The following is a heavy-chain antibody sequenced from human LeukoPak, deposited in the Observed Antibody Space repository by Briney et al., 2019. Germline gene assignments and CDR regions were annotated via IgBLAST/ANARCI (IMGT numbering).Heavy chain of an antibody. V-gene: IGHV3-9*01. J-gene: IGHJ4*02. Sequence: GGSLRLSCAASGFTFSSYWMSWVRQAPGKGLEWVSGISWNSGSIGYADSVKGRFTISRDNAKNSLYLQMNSLRAEDTALYYCAKGWDDDYGDYADYWGQGTLVTVSS. CDR1: GFTFSSYW. CDR3: AKGWDDDYGDYADY. D-gene: IGHD4-17*01. CDR2: ISWNSGSI.